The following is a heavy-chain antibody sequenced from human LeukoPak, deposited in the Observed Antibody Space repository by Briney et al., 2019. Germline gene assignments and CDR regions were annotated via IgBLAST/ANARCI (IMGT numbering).Heavy chain of an antibody. CDR3: AGDGSGRLFDY. J-gene: IGHJ4*02. Sequence: GGSLRLSCAASGFTFSSYWMSWVRQAPGKGLEWVANIKQDGSEKYYVDSVKGRFTISRDNAKNSLYLQMNSLRAEDTAVYYCAGDGSGRLFDYWGQGTLVTVSS. CDR2: IKQDGSEK. V-gene: IGHV3-7*03. CDR1: GFTFSSYW. D-gene: IGHD3-10*01.